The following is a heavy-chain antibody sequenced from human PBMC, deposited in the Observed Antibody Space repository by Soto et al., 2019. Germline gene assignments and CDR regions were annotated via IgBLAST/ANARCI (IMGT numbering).Heavy chain of an antibody. CDR3: VRGVRFQTKVYYFDS. D-gene: IGHD2-21*01. V-gene: IGHV3-7*04. CDR2: IKQDGSEE. Sequence: GGSLRLSCAAAGFTFSSNWMSWVRQAPGKGLEWVANIKQDGSEEYYVDSVKGRFIISRDNAKNSVYLQMNSLRAEDTAVYYCVRGVRFQTKVYYFDSWGQGTPVTVSS. CDR1: GFTFSSNW. J-gene: IGHJ4*02.